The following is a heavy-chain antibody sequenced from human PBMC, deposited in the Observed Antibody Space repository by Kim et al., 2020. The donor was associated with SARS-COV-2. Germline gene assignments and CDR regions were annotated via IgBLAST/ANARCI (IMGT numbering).Heavy chain of an antibody. CDR3: ARAKSPAGAQAY. Sequence: ASVKVSCKASGYTFTGYYMHWVRQAPGQGLEWMGWSNPNRGGPTYAQKFQGRATLTREPSISTAYMELSRLRSDDTAVYYCARAKSPAGAQAYWGQGTL. J-gene: IGHJ4*02. CDR2: SNPNRGGP. V-gene: IGHV1-2*02. D-gene: IGHD6-19*01. CDR1: GYTFTGYY.